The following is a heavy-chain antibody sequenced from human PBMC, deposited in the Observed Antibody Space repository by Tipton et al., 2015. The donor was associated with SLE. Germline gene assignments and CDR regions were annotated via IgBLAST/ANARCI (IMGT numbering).Heavy chain of an antibody. Sequence: TLSLTCTVSGVSIRSHYWSWIRQPAGMPLEWIGRIYKTGITNYNPSLQGRLSMSVDTSKAHFSLNLNSVTAADTAIYYCAREKENTGWFWLNAFDVWGRGTLVTVST. CDR2: IYKTGIT. CDR1: GVSIRSHY. CDR3: AREKENTGWFWLNAFDV. J-gene: IGHJ3*01. V-gene: IGHV4-4*07. D-gene: IGHD6-19*01.